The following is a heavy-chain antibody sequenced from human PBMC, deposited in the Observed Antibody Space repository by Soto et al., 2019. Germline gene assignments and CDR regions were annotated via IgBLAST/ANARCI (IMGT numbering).Heavy chain of an antibody. J-gene: IGHJ6*02. CDR1: GFTFSNAC. Sequence: GGSLRLSCAASGFTFSNACMNWVRQAPGKGLEWVGRIKSKTDGGTTDYAAPVKGRFTISRDDSKNTLYLQMNSLKTEDTAVYYCTTDVEPHYDILTGYSYYYYGMDVWGQGTTVTVSS. D-gene: IGHD3-9*01. CDR2: IKSKTDGGTT. CDR3: TTDVEPHYDILTGYSYYYYGMDV. V-gene: IGHV3-15*07.